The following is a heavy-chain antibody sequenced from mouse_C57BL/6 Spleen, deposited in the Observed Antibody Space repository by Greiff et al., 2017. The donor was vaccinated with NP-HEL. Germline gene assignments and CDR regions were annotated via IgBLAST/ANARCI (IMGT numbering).Heavy chain of an antibody. CDR2: IYPGDGDP. Sequence: QVQLQQSGAELVKPGASVKISCKASGYAFSSYWMNWVKQRPGKGLEGIGQIYPGDGDPNYNGKFKGKATLTAAKSSSTAYMPLSSLTSEDYAVYFCARGYVEGYFDYWGQGTTLTVSS. V-gene: IGHV1-80*01. J-gene: IGHJ2*01. D-gene: IGHD2-14*01. CDR1: GYAFSSYW. CDR3: ARGYVEGYFDY.